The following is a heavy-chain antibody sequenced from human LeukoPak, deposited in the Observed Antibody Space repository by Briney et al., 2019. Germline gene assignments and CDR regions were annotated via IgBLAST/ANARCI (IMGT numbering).Heavy chain of an antibody. CDR3: ARDRISDYVIYGMDV. D-gene: IGHD4-17*01. CDR2: ISAYNGNT. V-gene: IGHV1-18*04. Sequence: ASVKVSCKASGYTFTSYGISWVRQAPGQGLEWMGWISAYNGNTNYAQKLQGRVTMTTDTSTSTAYMELRSLRSDDTAVYYCARDRISDYVIYGMDVWGKGTTVTVSS. J-gene: IGHJ6*04. CDR1: GYTFTSYG.